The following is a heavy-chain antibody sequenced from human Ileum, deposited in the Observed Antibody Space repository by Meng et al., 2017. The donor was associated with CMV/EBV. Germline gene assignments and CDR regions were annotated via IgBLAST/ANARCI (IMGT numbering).Heavy chain of an antibody. D-gene: IGHD4-11*01. V-gene: IGHV4-39*07. J-gene: IGHJ4*02. CDR1: GGSIENGNHY. CDR2: IYYTGRN. CDR3: TRQDYSNYAGY. Sequence: CSVDGGSIENGNHYWGWIRQATVKGLEWIENIYYTGRNIYNTFLKGRVTISVNPSENQFSLKMKSVTAADTAVYYCTRQDYSNYAGYWGQGTLVTVSS.